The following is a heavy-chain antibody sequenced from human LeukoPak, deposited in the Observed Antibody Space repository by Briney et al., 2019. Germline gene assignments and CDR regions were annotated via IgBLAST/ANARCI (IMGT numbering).Heavy chain of an antibody. CDR1: GFTFSSYA. D-gene: IGHD5-18*01. V-gene: IGHV3-23*01. J-gene: IGHJ6*04. Sequence: QSGGSLRLSCSASGFTFSSYAMSWVRQAPGKGLEWVSAISGSGGSTYYADSVKGRFTISRDNSKNTLYLQMNSLRAEDTAVYYCAKVGGYSYGYEMDVWGKGTTVTVSS. CDR2: ISGSGGST. CDR3: AKVGGYSYGYEMDV.